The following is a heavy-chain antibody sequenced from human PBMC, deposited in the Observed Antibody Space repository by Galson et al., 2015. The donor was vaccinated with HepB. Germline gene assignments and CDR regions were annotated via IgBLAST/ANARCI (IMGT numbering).Heavy chain of an antibody. CDR2: IIPIFGTA. Sequence: SVKVSCKASGGTFSSYAISWVRQAPGQGLEWMGGIIPIFGTANYAQKFQGRVTITADESTSTAYMELSSLRSEDTAVYYCASSRGDYRKPTPVDYWGQGTLVTVSS. V-gene: IGHV1-69*13. CDR1: GGTFSSYA. D-gene: IGHD4-11*01. CDR3: ASSRGDYRKPTPVDY. J-gene: IGHJ4*02.